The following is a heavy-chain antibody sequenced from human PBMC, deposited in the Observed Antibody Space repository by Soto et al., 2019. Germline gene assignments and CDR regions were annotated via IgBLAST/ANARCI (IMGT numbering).Heavy chain of an antibody. V-gene: IGHV4-31*03. CDR2: IYYSGST. CDR1: GGSISSGGYY. Sequence: QVQLQESGPGLVKPSQTLSLTCTVSGGSISSGGYYWNWIRQHPGKGLEWIGYIYYSGSTYYNPSLKSRVSIDTSKNQFALNLSSVTAADTTVYYCARSVFPWGQGTLVTVSS. CDR3: ARSVFP. J-gene: IGHJ5*02.